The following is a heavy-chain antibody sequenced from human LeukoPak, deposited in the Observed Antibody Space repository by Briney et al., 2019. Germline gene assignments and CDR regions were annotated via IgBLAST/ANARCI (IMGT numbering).Heavy chain of an antibody. D-gene: IGHD5-18*01. CDR2: IWYDGSNK. CDR3: AKDREYSYGLGAFDI. V-gene: IGHV3-33*06. J-gene: IGHJ3*02. CDR1: GFTFSNYG. Sequence: PGRSLRLSCAASGFTFSNYGMHWVRQAPGKGLEWVAVIWYDGSNKYYADSVKGRFTISRDNSKNTLYLQMNSLRAEDTAVYYCAKDREYSYGLGAFDIWGQGTMVTVS.